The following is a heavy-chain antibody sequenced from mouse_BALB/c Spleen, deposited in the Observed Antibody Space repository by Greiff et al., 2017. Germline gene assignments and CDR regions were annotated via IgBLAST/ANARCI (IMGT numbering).Heavy chain of an antibody. D-gene: IGHD1-1*02. CDR2: IDPANGNT. CDR3: ARWGSMDY. Sequence: VQLKESGAELVKPGASVKLSCTASGFNIKDTYMHWVKQRPEQGLEWIGRIDPANGNTKYDPKFQGKATITADTSSTTAYLQLSSLTSEDTAVYYWARWGSMDYWGQGTLVTVSA. J-gene: IGHJ3*01. CDR1: GFNIKDTY. V-gene: IGHV14-3*02.